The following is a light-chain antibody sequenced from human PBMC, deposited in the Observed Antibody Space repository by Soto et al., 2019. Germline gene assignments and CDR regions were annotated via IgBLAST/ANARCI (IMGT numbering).Light chain of an antibody. CDR1: QGISSG. CDR3: HHYCSYPCT. Sequence: VIWMTQSPSLLSAATGDRVTISCRMSQGISSGLACDQQKPGEAPERLIYAASTLQSGVLPRFSGSGSGTAVNLTISRLQSVVFATYYGHHYCSYPCTCGQGPKVQIK. V-gene: IGKV1D-8*01. CDR2: AAS. J-gene: IGKJ1*01.